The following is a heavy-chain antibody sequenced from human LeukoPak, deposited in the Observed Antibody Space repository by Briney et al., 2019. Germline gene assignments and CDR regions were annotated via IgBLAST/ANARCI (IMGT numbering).Heavy chain of an antibody. Sequence: GGSLRLSCAASGFIFSNYAMTWVRQGPGQGLEWVLGISGSGGGASYADSVRGRFTISRDNSKNTVYLQMNSLRAEDTAVYYCAKERSDINDYYNFDYWGQGTLVTVSS. J-gene: IGHJ4*02. D-gene: IGHD3-22*01. CDR3: AKERSDINDYYNFDY. V-gene: IGHV3-23*01. CDR1: GFIFSNYA. CDR2: ISGSGGGA.